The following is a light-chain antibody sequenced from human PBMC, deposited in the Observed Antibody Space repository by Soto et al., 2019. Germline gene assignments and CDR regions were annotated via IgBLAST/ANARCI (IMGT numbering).Light chain of an antibody. CDR2: EVS. CDR3: SSYAGSNNYV. Sequence: QSVLTQPPSASGSPGQSVTISCTGTSSDVGGYKFVSWYQRHPAKAPKLMIYEVSKRPSGVPDRFSGSKSGDTASLTVSGLQAEDEADYYCSSYAGSNNYVFGTGTKV. J-gene: IGLJ1*01. V-gene: IGLV2-8*01. CDR1: SSDVGGYKF.